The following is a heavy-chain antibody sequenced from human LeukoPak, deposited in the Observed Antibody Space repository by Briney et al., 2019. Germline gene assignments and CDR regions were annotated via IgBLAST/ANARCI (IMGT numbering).Heavy chain of an antibody. CDR1: GFTFGTYA. CDR3: AKSNWEWSAFDS. Sequence: GGSLILSCAASGFTFGTYAMSWVRQAPGKGLEWVSAVSGSANSTFYADSVQGRFTTSRDNSKNTLYLQMNSLRAEDTAVYYCAKSNWEWSAFDSWGQGTLVTVSS. CDR2: VSGSANST. V-gene: IGHV3-23*01. J-gene: IGHJ4*02. D-gene: IGHD3-3*01.